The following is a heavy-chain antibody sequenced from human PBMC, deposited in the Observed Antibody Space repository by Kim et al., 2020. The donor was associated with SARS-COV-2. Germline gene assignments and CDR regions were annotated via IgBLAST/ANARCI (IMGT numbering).Heavy chain of an antibody. CDR2: ISYDGTNK. J-gene: IGHJ4*02. CDR1: GFTFSNHA. CDR3: ARDLHLSSSGPDY. V-gene: IGHV3-30*04. Sequence: GGSLRLSCAASGFTFSNHAMHWVRQAPGKGLEWVAVISYDGTNKYYADSVKGRFTISRDNSKNILSLQMSSLRAEDTAVYYCARDLHLSSSGPDYCGQGTLVTVSA. D-gene: IGHD6-6*01.